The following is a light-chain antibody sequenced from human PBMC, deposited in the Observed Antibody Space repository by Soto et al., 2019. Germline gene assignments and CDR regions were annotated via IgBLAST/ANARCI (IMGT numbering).Light chain of an antibody. V-gene: IGKV1-5*03. CDR1: QTISSW. J-gene: IGKJ1*01. Sequence: DIQMTQSAATLSGSLGDRVTITWRASQTISSWLAWYQQKTGKAPKLLIYKASTLKSGVPSRFSGSGYGTEFNLTISSLQPDDFATYYCQHYNSYSEAFGQGTKVDIK. CDR3: QHYNSYSEA. CDR2: KAS.